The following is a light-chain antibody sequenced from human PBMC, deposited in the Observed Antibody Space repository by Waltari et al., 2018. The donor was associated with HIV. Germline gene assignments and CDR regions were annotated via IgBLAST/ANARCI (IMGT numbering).Light chain of an antibody. V-gene: IGKV3-20*01. CDR3: QQFYRPPYT. CDR2: GES. Sequence: APRLFIFGESSRATGVPDRFSGSGSGTDFTLTIDRLEPEDFAVYYCQQFYRPPYTFGQGTKLEIK. J-gene: IGKJ2*01.